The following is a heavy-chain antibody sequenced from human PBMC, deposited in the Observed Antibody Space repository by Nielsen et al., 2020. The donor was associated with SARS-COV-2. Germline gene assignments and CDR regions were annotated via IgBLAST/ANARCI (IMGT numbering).Heavy chain of an antibody. CDR2: ISAYNGNT. CDR3: ARDLRRAGDPGGMDV. CDR1: GYTFTSYG. D-gene: IGHD7-27*01. V-gene: IGHV1-18*01. J-gene: IGHJ6*02. Sequence: ASVKVSCKASGYTFTSYGISWVRQAPGQGLEWMGWISAYNGNTNYAQKLQGRVTMTTDTSTSTAYMELRSLRSDDTAVYYCARDLRRAGDPGGMDVWGQGTTVTVSS.